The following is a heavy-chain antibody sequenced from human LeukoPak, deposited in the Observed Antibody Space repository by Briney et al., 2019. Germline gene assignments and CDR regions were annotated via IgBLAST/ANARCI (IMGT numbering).Heavy chain of an antibody. V-gene: IGHV3-7*01. J-gene: IGHJ4*02. CDR3: ARDRGSSGRLGRFDN. CDR1: GFTLSTYW. D-gene: IGHD6-19*01. Sequence: GGSLRLSCAASGFTLSTYWMTWVRQAPGRGLEWVANIKQDGSEKYYVDSVKGRFTISRDNAKKLLYLQMNSLRVEDTAVYYCARDRGSSGRLGRFDNWGQGTLVTVSP. CDR2: IKQDGSEK.